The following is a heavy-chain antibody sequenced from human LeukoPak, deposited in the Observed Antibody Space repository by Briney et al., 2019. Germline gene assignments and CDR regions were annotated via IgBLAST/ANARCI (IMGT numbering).Heavy chain of an antibody. CDR1: GYSFTSYW. V-gene: IGHV5-51*01. CDR3: ARQDYDFWSGYRNWFDP. Sequence: GESLKISCKGSGYSFTSYWIGWVRQMPGKSLEWMGIIYPGDSDTRYSPSFQGQVTISADKSISTAYLQWSSLKASDTAMYYCARQDYDFWSGYRNWFDPWGQGTLVTVSS. CDR2: IYPGDSDT. J-gene: IGHJ5*02. D-gene: IGHD3-3*01.